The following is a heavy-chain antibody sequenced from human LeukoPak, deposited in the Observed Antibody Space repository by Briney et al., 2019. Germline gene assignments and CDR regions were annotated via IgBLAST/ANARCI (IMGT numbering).Heavy chain of an antibody. J-gene: IGHJ4*02. V-gene: IGHV1-58*01. CDR1: GFSFTNSA. CDR2: IVVGSGKT. Sequence: GASVKVSCKASGFSFTNSAVQWVRQARGQRLEWIGWIVVGSGKTKYAQNFQERVTITRDMSTRTVLMELISLRFDDTAVYYCAADDLVFGYWGQGTLVTVSS. CDR3: AADDLVFGY. D-gene: IGHD3-10*02.